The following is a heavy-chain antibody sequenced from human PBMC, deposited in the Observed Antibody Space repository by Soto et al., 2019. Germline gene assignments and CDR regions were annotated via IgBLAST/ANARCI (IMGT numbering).Heavy chain of an antibody. J-gene: IGHJ5*02. CDR2: IYYSGST. Sequence: PSETLSLTCTVSGGSISSYYWSWIRQPPGKGLEWIGYIYYSGSTNYNPSLKSRVTISVDTSKNQFSLKLSSVTAADTAVYYCARHGLGSESITGTTDLSFDPWGQGTLVTVSS. D-gene: IGHD1-7*01. CDR3: ARHGLGSESITGTTDLSFDP. CDR1: GGSISSYY. V-gene: IGHV4-59*08.